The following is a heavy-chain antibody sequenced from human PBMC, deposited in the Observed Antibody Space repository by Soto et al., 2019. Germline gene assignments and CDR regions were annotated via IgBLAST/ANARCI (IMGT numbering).Heavy chain of an antibody. CDR2: IYYSGST. J-gene: IGHJ4*02. V-gene: IGHV4-39*01. CDR1: GGSISSSSYY. D-gene: IGHD6-19*01. Sequence: PSETLSLTCTVSGGSISSSSYYWGWIRQPPGKGLEWIGTIYYSGSTYYNPSLKSRVTISLDTSKNQFSLKLTSVTAADTAVYYCARHTEWSSGWTTGASFFDYWGQGTLVTVSS. CDR3: ARHTEWSSGWTTGASFFDY.